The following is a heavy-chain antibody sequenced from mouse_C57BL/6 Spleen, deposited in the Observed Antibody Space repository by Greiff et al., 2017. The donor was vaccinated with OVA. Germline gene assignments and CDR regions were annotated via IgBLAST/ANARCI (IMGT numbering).Heavy chain of an antibody. D-gene: IGHD2-4*01. Sequence: QVHVKQSGAELVRPGSSVKLSCKASGYTFTSYWMHWVKQRPIQGLEWIGNIDPSDSETHYNQKFKDKATLTVDKSSSTAYMQLSSLTSEDSAVYYCARGDYDYSAWFAYWGQGTLVTVSA. V-gene: IGHV1-52*01. J-gene: IGHJ3*01. CDR2: IDPSDSET. CDR1: GYTFTSYW. CDR3: ARGDYDYSAWFAY.